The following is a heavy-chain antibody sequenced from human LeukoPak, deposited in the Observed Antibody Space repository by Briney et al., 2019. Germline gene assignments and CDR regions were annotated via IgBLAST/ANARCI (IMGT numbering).Heavy chain of an antibody. Sequence: AGGSLRLSCAASGFTFSSYAMGWVRQAPGKGLEWVSAIGGSGTSKYYPDPLKGRFTISRDNSKNTLYLQMSSLRAEDTALYYCAKEAPGYYDYWGQGALVIVSS. CDR3: AKEAPGYYDY. CDR1: GFTFSSYA. J-gene: IGHJ4*02. V-gene: IGHV3-23*01. CDR2: IGGSGTSK.